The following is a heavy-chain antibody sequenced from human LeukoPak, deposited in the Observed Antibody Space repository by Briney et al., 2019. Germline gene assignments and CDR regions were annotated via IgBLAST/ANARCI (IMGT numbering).Heavy chain of an antibody. CDR2: ISSSGSTI. D-gene: IGHD2-2*01. CDR1: GFTFSSYE. J-gene: IGHJ6*04. CDR3: ARDSSSTSCQDV. Sequence: GGSLRLSCAASGFTFSSYEMNWVRQAPGKGLEWVSYISSSGSTIYYADSVKGRFTISRDNAKNSLYLQMNSLRAEDTAVYYCARDSSSTSCQDVWGKGTTVTVSS. V-gene: IGHV3-48*03.